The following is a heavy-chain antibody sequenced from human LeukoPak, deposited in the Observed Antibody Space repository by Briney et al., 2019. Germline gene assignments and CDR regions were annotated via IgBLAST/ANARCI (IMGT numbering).Heavy chain of an antibody. V-gene: IGHV3-30*02. Sequence: PGGSLRLSCAAAGFAFSTYAMHWVRQAPGKGLEWVAYIRFDGAYTVYAESVKGRFTISRDNSKNTLYLEMNSLRPDDTAIYYCAKVVGGSPPQPFDYWGQGTLLTVTS. CDR3: AKVVGGSPPQPFDY. CDR2: IRFDGAYT. CDR1: GFAFSTYA. D-gene: IGHD1-26*01. J-gene: IGHJ4*02.